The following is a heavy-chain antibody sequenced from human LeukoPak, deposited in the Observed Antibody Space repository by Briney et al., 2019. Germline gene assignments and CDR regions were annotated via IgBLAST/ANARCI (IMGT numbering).Heavy chain of an antibody. D-gene: IGHD3-10*01. J-gene: IGHJ4*02. CDR2: MNPNSGDS. Sequence: ASVKVSCKASGYTFTNSDINWVRQATGQGLEWMGWMNPNSGDSGNIQKSQGRVTMTRDTSINTAYMELSSLRSEDTAVYCCARSSPSGRNFDYWGQGTLVTVSS. CDR3: ARSSPSGRNFDY. CDR1: GYTFTNSD. V-gene: IGHV1-8*01.